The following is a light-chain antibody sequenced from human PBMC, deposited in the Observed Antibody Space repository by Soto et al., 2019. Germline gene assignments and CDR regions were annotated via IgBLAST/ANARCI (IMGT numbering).Light chain of an antibody. CDR3: SSHGGNSPYV. V-gene: IGLV2-8*01. CDR1: TSDIGGYDY. CDR2: EVN. J-gene: IGLJ1*01. Sequence: QSVLTQPPSASGSPGQSVAISCTGTTSDIGGYDYVSWYQQHPGKAPKLMIYEVNKRPSGVPDRFSGSESGNTASLTVSGLQAEDEADYYCSSHGGNSPYVFGTGTKLTVL.